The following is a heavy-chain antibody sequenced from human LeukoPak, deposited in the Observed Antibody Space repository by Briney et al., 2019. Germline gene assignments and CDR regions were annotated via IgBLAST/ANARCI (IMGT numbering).Heavy chain of an antibody. V-gene: IGHV3-53*01. CDR2: IYSDGRT. J-gene: IGHJ3*02. CDR1: GFTVSTNY. CDR3: ARDSGRFDVFDI. Sequence: GGSGRLSCAASGFTVSTNYMSLVRQAPGKGLEWVSVIYSDGRTYYADSVKGRFTISRDNSKNTLYLQMNSLRAEDTAVYYCARDSGRFDVFDIWGQGTMVTVSS. D-gene: IGHD3-10*01.